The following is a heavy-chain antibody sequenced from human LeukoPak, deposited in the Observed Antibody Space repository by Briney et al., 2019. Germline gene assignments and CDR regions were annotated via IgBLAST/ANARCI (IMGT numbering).Heavy chain of an antibody. Sequence: GGSLRLSCAASGFTFSSYSMNWVRQAPGKGLEWVSSISSSSSYIYYADSVKGRFTISRDNAKNSLYLQMNSLGAEDTAVYYCARELLGMVTTIVYWGQGTLVTVSS. D-gene: IGHD5-12*01. CDR2: ISSSSSYI. CDR3: ARELLGMVTTIVY. CDR1: GFTFSSYS. V-gene: IGHV3-21*01. J-gene: IGHJ4*02.